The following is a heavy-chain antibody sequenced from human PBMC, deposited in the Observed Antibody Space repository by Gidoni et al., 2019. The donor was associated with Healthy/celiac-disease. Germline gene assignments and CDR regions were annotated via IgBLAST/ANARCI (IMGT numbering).Heavy chain of an antibody. J-gene: IGHJ4*02. D-gene: IGHD6-6*01. V-gene: IGHV3-30-3*01. CDR2: ISYDGSNK. CDR1: GFTFSSYA. CDR3: ARDTFEYSSSSWYFDY. Sequence: QVQLVESGGGVVQPGRSLRLPCAASGFTFSSYAMHWVRQAPGKGLEWVAVISYDGSNKYYADSVKGRFTISRDNSKNTLYLQMNSLRAEDTAVYYCARDTFEYSSSSWYFDYWGQGTLVTVSS.